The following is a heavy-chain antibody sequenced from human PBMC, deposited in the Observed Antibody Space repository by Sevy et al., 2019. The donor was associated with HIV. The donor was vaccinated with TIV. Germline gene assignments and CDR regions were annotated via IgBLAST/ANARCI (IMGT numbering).Heavy chain of an antibody. CDR3: ARLPPQRAFDI. V-gene: IGHV3-30-3*01. CDR1: GFAFSDYA. Sequence: GGSLRLSCEAFGFAFSDYAMHWVRQVPGKGLEWLAVVSYDGSNTSYADSVKGRFTVSRDNSKNTLYLQMNSLRRDDTAVFYCARLPPQRAFDIWGHGTTVTVSS. CDR2: VSYDGSNT. J-gene: IGHJ3*02.